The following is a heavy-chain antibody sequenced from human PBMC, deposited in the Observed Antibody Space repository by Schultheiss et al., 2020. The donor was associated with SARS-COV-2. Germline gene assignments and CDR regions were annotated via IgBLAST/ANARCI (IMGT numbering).Heavy chain of an antibody. D-gene: IGHD2-15*01. CDR1: GGSISSSSYY. Sequence: SQTLSLTCTVSGGSISSSSYYWGWIRQPPGKGLEWIGSFYYSGSTYYNPSLKSRVTISVDTSKNQFSLKLSSVTAADTAVYYCARVAAAHVYCSGGSCYNTCFDYWGQGTLVTVSS. J-gene: IGHJ4*02. CDR2: FYYSGST. CDR3: ARVAAAHVYCSGGSCYNTCFDY. V-gene: IGHV4-39*01.